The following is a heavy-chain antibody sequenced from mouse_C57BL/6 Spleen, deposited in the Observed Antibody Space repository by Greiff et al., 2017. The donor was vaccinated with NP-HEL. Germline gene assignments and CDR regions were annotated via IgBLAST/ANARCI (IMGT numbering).Heavy chain of an antibody. CDR3: ARRGPYGSSYWYFDV. Sequence: EVQRVESGGGLVQPGESLKLSCESNEYEFPSHDMSWVRKTPEKRLELVAAINSDGGSTYYPDTMERRFIISRDNTKKTLYLQMSSLRSEDTALYYCARRGPYGSSYWYFDVWGTGTTVTVAS. D-gene: IGHD1-1*01. J-gene: IGHJ1*03. CDR2: INSDGGST. CDR1: EYEFPSHD. V-gene: IGHV5-2*01.